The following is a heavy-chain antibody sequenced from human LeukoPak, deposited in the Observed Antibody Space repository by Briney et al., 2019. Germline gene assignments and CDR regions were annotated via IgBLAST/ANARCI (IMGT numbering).Heavy chain of an antibody. CDR1: GYTFTGYY. CDR2: INPNSGGT. V-gene: IGHV1-2*02. Sequence: GASVKVSCKASGYTFTGYYMHWVRQAPGQGLEWMGWINPNSGGTNYAQKFQGRVSMTRDTSISTAYMELSRLRSDDTAVYYCARLGAFCSSTSCAGDYYYMDVWGKGTTVTVSS. D-gene: IGHD2-2*01. J-gene: IGHJ6*03. CDR3: ARLGAFCSSTSCAGDYYYMDV.